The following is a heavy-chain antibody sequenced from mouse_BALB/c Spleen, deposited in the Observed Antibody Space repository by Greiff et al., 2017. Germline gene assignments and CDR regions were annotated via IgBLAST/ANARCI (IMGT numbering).Heavy chain of an antibody. V-gene: IGHV5-17*02. D-gene: IGHD4-1*01. CDR1: GFTFSSFG. Sequence: DVKLVESGGGLVQPGGSRKLSCAASGFTFSSFGMHWVRQAPEKGLEWVAYISSGSSTIYYADTVKGRFTISRDNPKNTLFLQVTSLRSEDTAMYYCADSNFAYWGQGTLVTVSA. CDR2: ISSGSSTI. CDR3: ADSNFAY. J-gene: IGHJ3*01.